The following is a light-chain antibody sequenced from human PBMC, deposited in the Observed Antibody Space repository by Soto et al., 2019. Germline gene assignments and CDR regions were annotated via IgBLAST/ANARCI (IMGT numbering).Light chain of an antibody. CDR2: DAS. CDR1: QSISSW. V-gene: IGKV1-5*01. J-gene: IGKJ4*01. Sequence: IQMTQSPSTLSASVGDRGTITCRASQSISSWLAWYQQKPGKAPKLLIYDASFLESGVPSRFSGSGSGTEFTLTISSLQPDDFASYYCQQYDSYPLTFGGGTKVEIK. CDR3: QQYDSYPLT.